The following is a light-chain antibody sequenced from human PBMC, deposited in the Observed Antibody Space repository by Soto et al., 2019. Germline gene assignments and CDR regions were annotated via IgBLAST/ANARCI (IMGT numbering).Light chain of an antibody. V-gene: IGLV2-8*01. J-gene: IGLJ1*01. CDR2: EVT. CDR3: SSDAGNYNYV. CDR1: SSDVGGYDH. Sequence: QSALTQPPSASGSPGQSVTIPCTGTSSDVGGYDHVSWYQQHPGKAPKLMIYEVTKRPAGVPDRFSGSKSGNTASLTVSGRQAEDEADYFCSSDAGNYNYVFGTGTKVTVL.